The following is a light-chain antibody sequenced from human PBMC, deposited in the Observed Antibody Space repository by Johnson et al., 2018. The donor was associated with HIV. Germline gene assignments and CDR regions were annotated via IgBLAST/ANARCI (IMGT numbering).Light chain of an antibody. CDR1: SSNIGNNY. J-gene: IGLJ1*01. Sequence: QPVLTQPPSVSAAPGQKVTISCSGSSSNIGNNYVSWYQQLPGTAPKLLIYENNKRPSRIPDRFSGSKSGTSATLGITGRQTGDEADYYCGTWGGVFGTGTKVTVL. CDR3: GTWGGV. CDR2: ENN. V-gene: IGLV1-51*01.